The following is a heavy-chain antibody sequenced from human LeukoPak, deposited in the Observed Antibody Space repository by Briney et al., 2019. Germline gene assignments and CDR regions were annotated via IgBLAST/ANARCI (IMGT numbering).Heavy chain of an antibody. Sequence: SETLSLTCTVSGGSVTSASHYWAWIRQPPGKGLEWIGSIHYSGSTYYSPSLKSRLTISEDTSKSQFSLKLTFVTAADTAVYYCTRHHDYGDKIDYWGQGTLVTVSS. D-gene: IGHD4-23*01. CDR3: TRHHDYGDKIDY. V-gene: IGHV4-39*01. J-gene: IGHJ4*02. CDR1: GGSVTSASHY. CDR2: IHYSGST.